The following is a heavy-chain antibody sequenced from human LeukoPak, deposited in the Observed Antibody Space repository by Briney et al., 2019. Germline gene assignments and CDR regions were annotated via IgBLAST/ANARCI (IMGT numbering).Heavy chain of an antibody. CDR3: ARLWLRGLAAAGEGY. J-gene: IGHJ4*02. Sequence: GGSLRLSCAASGFTFSDYYMSWIRRAPGKGLEWVSYISSSGSTIYYADSVKGRFTISRDNAKNSLYLQMNSLRAEDTAVYYCARLWLRGLAAAGEGYWGQGTLVTVSS. V-gene: IGHV3-11*04. CDR1: GFTFSDYY. CDR2: ISSSGSTI. D-gene: IGHD6-13*01.